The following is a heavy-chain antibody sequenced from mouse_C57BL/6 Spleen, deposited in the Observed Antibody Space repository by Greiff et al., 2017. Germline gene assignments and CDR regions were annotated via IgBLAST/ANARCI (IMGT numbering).Heavy chain of an antibody. CDR2: ISDGGSYT. J-gene: IGHJ2*01. D-gene: IGHD2-1*01. CDR1: GFTFSSYA. CDR3: ASEGYGNYYFDY. Sequence: EVMLVESGGGLVKPGGSLKLSCAASGFTFSSYAMSWVRQTPEKRLEWVATISDGGSYTYYPDNVKGRFTISRDNAKNNLYLQMSHLKSEDTAMYYCASEGYGNYYFDYWGQGTTLTVSS. V-gene: IGHV5-4*03.